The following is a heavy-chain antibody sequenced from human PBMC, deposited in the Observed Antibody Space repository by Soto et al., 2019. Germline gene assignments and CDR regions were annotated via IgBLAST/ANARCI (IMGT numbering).Heavy chain of an antibody. CDR1: GFTFSSYG. CDR2: TSYDGSNK. CDR3: ARETFWSGGNWLDP. J-gene: IGHJ5*02. V-gene: IGHV3-30*03. Sequence: QVQLVESGGGVVQPGRSLRLSCAASGFTFSSYGMHWVRQAPGKGLEWVAITSYDGSNKYYADSVKGRFTISRDNSKNTLYLQMNSLRAEDTAVYYCARETFWSGGNWLDPWGQGTLVTVSS. D-gene: IGHD3-3*01.